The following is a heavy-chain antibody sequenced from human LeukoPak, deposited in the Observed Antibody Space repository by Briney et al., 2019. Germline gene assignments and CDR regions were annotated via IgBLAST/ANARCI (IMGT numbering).Heavy chain of an antibody. Sequence: GGSLRLSCAASGFTFSSYAMSWVRQAPGKGLEWVSAISCSGGSTYYADSVKGRFTISRDNSKNTLYLQTNSLRAEDTAVYCCAKDRHSFGYWGLGTLVTVSS. J-gene: IGHJ4*02. D-gene: IGHD2-15*01. V-gene: IGHV3-23*01. CDR2: ISCSGGST. CDR3: AKDRHSFGY. CDR1: GFTFSSYA.